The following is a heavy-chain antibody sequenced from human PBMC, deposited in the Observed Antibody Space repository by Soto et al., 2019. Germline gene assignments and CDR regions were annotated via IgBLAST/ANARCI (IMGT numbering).Heavy chain of an antibody. Sequence: QVQLQESGPGLVKPSQTPSLTCTVSGGSISSGDYYWSWIRQPPGKGLEWIGYIHYSGSTYYNPSLRSRVTMSVDSSKNLFSQKLSSVTAADTAVYCCAGVNSGSYMYHFDFWGQGTLVTVSS. CDR2: IHYSGST. CDR1: GGSISSGDYY. CDR3: AGVNSGSYMYHFDF. V-gene: IGHV4-30-4*01. D-gene: IGHD1-26*01. J-gene: IGHJ4*02.